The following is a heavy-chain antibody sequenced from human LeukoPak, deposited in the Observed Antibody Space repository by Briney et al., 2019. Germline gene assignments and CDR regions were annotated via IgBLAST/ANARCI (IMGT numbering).Heavy chain of an antibody. J-gene: IGHJ4*02. CDR2: IYHSGST. D-gene: IGHD3-9*01. CDR1: GYSISSGYY. Sequence: SETLSLTCAVSGYSISSGYYWGWIRQPPGKGLEWIGSIYHSGSTYYNPSLKSRVTISVDTSKNQFSLKLSSVTAAGTAVYYCARVSGLRYFDWLLVYWGQGTLVTVSS. CDR3: ARVSGLRYFDWLLVY. V-gene: IGHV4-38-2*01.